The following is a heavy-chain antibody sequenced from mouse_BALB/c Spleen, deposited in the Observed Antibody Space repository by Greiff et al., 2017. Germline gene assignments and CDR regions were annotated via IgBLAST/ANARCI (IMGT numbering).Heavy chain of an antibody. CDR3: TRDEGDGWFAY. Sequence: EVQGVESGGGLVKPGGSLKLSCAASGFTFSSYTMSWVRQTPEKRLEWVATISSGGSYTYYPDSVKGRFTISRDNAKNTLYLQMSSLKSEDTAMYYCTRDEGDGWFAYWGQGTLVTVSA. D-gene: IGHD3-3*01. CDR1: GFTFSSYT. J-gene: IGHJ3*01. CDR2: ISSGGSYT. V-gene: IGHV5-6-4*01.